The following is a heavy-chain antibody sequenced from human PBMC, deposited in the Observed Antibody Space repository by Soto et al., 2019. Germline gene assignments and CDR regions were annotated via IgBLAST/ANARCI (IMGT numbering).Heavy chain of an antibody. Sequence: GGSLRLSCAASGFTFSSYDMHWVRQATGKGLEWVSAIGTAGDTYYPGSVKGRFTISRENAKNSLYLQMNSLRAEDTAVYYCARSIYENGSGSYTPIENYYYYYGMDVWGQGTTVTVSS. CDR2: IGTAGDT. J-gene: IGHJ6*02. V-gene: IGHV3-13*01. CDR3: ARSIYENGSGSYTPIENYYYYYGMDV. D-gene: IGHD3-10*01. CDR1: GFTFSSYD.